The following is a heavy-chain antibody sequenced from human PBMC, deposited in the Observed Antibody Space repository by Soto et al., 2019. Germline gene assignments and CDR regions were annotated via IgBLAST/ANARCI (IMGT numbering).Heavy chain of an antibody. Sequence: QVQLVESGGGVVQPGRSLRLSCAASGFTFSSYGMHWVRQAPGKGLEWVAVIWYDGSKKYYADSVKGRFTISRDNSKNTLYLGMISLGAEDTAVYYCARDCAGYSSGWYQRGGFDYWGQGTLVTVSS. J-gene: IGHJ4*02. V-gene: IGHV3-33*01. CDR2: IWYDGSKK. D-gene: IGHD6-19*01. CDR1: GFTFSSYG. CDR3: ARDCAGYSSGWYQRGGFDY.